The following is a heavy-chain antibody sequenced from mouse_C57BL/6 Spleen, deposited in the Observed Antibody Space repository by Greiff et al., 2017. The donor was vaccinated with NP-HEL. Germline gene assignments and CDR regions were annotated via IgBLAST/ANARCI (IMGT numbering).Heavy chain of an antibody. CDR3: ARSNWADY. J-gene: IGHJ2*01. D-gene: IGHD4-1*01. Sequence: VQLQQSGPELVKPGASVKISCKASGYSFTSYYIHWVKQRPGQGLEWIGWLYPGSGNTKYNEKFKGKATLTADTSSSTAYMQLSSLTSEDSAVYYCARSNWADYWGQGTTLTVSS. V-gene: IGHV1-66*01. CDR1: GYSFTSYY. CDR2: LYPGSGNT.